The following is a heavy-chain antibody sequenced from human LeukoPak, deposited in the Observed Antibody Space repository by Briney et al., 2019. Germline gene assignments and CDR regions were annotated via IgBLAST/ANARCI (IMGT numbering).Heavy chain of an antibody. Sequence: GGSLRLSCAASGFTFTTYAMSWVRQAPGKGLEWVSYISSSGSTIYYADSVKGRFTISRDNAKNSLYLQMNSLRAEDTAVYYCARDQGYSGYDLPPPYDYWGQGTLVTVSS. CDR3: ARDQGYSGYDLPPPYDY. V-gene: IGHV3-11*01. CDR2: ISSSGSTI. D-gene: IGHD5-12*01. CDR1: GFTFTTYA. J-gene: IGHJ4*02.